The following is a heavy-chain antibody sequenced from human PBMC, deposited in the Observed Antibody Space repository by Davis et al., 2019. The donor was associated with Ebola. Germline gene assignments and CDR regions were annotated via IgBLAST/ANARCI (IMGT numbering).Heavy chain of an antibody. J-gene: IGHJ5*02. CDR1: GGSISSYY. V-gene: IGHV4-59*05. D-gene: IGHD1-14*01. Sequence: MPGGSLRLSCTVSGGSISSYYWSWIRQPPGKGLEWIGSIYYSGSTYYNPSLKSRVTISVDTSKNQFSLKPSSVTAADTAVYYCARPDHVGPDNWFDPWGQGTLVTVSS. CDR2: IYYSGST. CDR3: ARPDHVGPDNWFDP.